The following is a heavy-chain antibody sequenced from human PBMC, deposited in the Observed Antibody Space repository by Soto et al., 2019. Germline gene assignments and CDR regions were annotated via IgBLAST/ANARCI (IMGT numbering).Heavy chain of an antibody. Sequence: GGSLRLSCAASGFTFSSYSMNWVRQAPGKGLEWVSYISSSSSTIYYADSVKGRFTISRDNAKNSLYLQMNSLRDEDTAAYYCARQPGVVVPADSYYYYGMDVWGQGTTVTVSS. J-gene: IGHJ6*02. CDR2: ISSSSSTI. V-gene: IGHV3-48*02. D-gene: IGHD2-2*01. CDR1: GFTFSSYS. CDR3: ARQPGVVVPADSYYYYGMDV.